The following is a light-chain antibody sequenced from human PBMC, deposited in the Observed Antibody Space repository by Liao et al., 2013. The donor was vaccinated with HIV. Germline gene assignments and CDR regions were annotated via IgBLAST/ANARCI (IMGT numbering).Light chain of an antibody. CDR2: YDS. CDR1: NIGSKS. J-gene: IGLJ2*01. CDR3: QVWDSSSDHPV. Sequence: SYELTQSPSVSVAPGKTARITCGGNNIGSKSVHWYQQKPGQAPVLVISYDSDRPSGIPQRFSGSNSGNTATLTLSRVEAGDEADYYCQVWDSSSDHPVFGGGTKLTVL. V-gene: IGLV3-21*04.